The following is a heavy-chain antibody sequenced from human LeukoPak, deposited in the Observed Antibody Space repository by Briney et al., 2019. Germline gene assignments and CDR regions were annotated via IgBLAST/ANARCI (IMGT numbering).Heavy chain of an antibody. CDR1: GFTFSSYG. J-gene: IGHJ4*02. CDR3: AFTAAASLDY. D-gene: IGHD2-2*01. CDR2: IRYDGSNK. V-gene: IGHV3-30*02. Sequence: GGSLRLSCAASGFTFSSYGMHWVRQAPGKGLEWVAFIRYDGSNKYYADSVKGRFTISRDNSKHTLCLQMNSLRAEDTAVYYCAFTAAASLDYWGQGTLVTVSS.